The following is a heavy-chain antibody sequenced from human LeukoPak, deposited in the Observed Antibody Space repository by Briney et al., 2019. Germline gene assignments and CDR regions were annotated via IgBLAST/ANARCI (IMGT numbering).Heavy chain of an antibody. CDR3: AKEAGASCYAEFDY. CDR1: GFTFSTHV. V-gene: IGHV3-23*01. CDR2: ISGSGGST. Sequence: GGSLRLSCAASGFTFSTHVMTWVRQAPGKGLEWVSAISGSGGSTYYADSVKGRFTISRDNSKNTLYLQMNSLRAEDTAVYYCAKEAGASCYAEFDYWGQGTLVTVSS. J-gene: IGHJ4*02. D-gene: IGHD2-2*01.